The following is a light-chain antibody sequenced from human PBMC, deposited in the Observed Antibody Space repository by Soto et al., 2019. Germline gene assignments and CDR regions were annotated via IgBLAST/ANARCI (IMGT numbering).Light chain of an antibody. Sequence: QSVLTQPASVSGSPGQSMAISRTGTSSDVGGYNYVSWYQQHPGRAPKLMIYEVSNRPSGVSNRFSGSKSGNTASLTISGLQIEDEADYYCSSYTTSTTLVFGTGTKVTVL. V-gene: IGLV2-14*01. CDR2: EVS. CDR3: SSYTTSTTLV. CDR1: SSDVGGYNY. J-gene: IGLJ1*01.